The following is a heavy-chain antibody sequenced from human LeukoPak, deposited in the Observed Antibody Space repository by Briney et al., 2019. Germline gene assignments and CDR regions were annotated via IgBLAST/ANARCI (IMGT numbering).Heavy chain of an antibody. Sequence: GGSLRLSCAASGFTIGSFAMSWVRQAPGKGLEWVSTISSGDYTYYADSVKGRFTISRDNSVNTLYLQMNSLRAEDTAVYYCAKSGDFWSGYFNGRTNWFDPWGQGTLVTVSS. D-gene: IGHD3-3*01. CDR2: ISSGDYT. J-gene: IGHJ5*02. CDR1: GFTIGSFA. V-gene: IGHV3-23*01. CDR3: AKSGDFWSGYFNGRTNWFDP.